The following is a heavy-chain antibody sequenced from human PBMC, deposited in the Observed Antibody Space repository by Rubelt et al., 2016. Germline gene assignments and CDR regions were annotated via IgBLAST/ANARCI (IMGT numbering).Heavy chain of an antibody. V-gene: IGHV1-2*02. D-gene: IGHD1-26*01. CDR3: ASSSGSYYSLDY. CDR1: GYTFTGYY. Sequence: QVQLVQSGAEVKKPGASVKVSCKASGYTFTGYYMHWVRQAPGQGLEWMGWINPNSGGTNYAKKLPGRCTMTRDTSISAAYMELGRLRSDDTAVYYCASSSGSYYSLDYWGQGTLVAVSS. CDR2: INPNSGGT. J-gene: IGHJ4*02.